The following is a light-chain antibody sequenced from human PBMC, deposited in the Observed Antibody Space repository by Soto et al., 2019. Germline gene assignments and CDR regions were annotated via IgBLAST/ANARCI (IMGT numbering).Light chain of an antibody. CDR3: SPYTTTSAFV. J-gene: IGLJ1*01. CDR2: EVS. Sequence: QSALTQPASVSGSPGQSITISCTGTTNDVGGYNYVSWYQQHPGQAPKLMISEVSNRPSGVSDRFSGSKSGSTASLTISGLQTEDEADYFCSPYTTTSAFVFGTGTQLTVL. V-gene: IGLV2-14*01. CDR1: TNDVGGYNY.